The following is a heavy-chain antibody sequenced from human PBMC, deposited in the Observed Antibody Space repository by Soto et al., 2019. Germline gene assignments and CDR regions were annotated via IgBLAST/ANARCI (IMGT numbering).Heavy chain of an antibody. Sequence: QVQLVQSGAEVKKPGSSVKVSCKASGGTFSSYAISWVRQAPGQGLEWMGGIIPIFGTANYAQKFQGRVTITADESTSTAYMELSSLRSEDTAVYYCARVVLGVVPAAIGVVVGSSYYYYYGMDVWGQGTTVTVSS. J-gene: IGHJ6*02. CDR2: IIPIFGTA. D-gene: IGHD2-2*02. V-gene: IGHV1-69*01. CDR3: ARVVLGVVPAAIGVVVGSSYYYYYGMDV. CDR1: GGTFSSYA.